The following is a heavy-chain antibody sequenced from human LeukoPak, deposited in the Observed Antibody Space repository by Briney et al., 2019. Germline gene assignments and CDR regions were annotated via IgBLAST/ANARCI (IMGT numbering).Heavy chain of an antibody. V-gene: IGHV4-59*01. CDR3: ARGKVQYYYDSSGYYPYFHY. CDR1: GGSISSYY. J-gene: IGHJ4*02. Sequence: KPSETLSLTCTSSGGSISSYYWSWIRQPPGKGLEWIGYISYSGSTNYNPSLKSRVTMSVDTSKNQFSLKLSSVTAADTAVYYCARGKVQYYYDSSGYYPYFHYWGQGTLVTVSS. CDR2: ISYSGST. D-gene: IGHD3-22*01.